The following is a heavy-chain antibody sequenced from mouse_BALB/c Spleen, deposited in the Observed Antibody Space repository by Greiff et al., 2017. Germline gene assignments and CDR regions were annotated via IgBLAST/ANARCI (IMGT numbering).Heavy chain of an antibody. Sequence: VQLQQSGGGLVKPGGSLKLSCAASGFTFSDYYMYWVRQTPEKRLEWVATISDGGSYTYYPDSVKGRFTISRDNAKNNLYLQMSSLKSEDTAMYYCARSEDYAMDYWGQGTSVTVSS. V-gene: IGHV5-4*02. J-gene: IGHJ4*01. CDR3: ARSEDYAMDY. CDR1: GFTFSDYY. CDR2: ISDGGSYT.